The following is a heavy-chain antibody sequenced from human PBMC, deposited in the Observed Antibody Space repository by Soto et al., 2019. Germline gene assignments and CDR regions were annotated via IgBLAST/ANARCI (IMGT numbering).Heavy chain of an antibody. CDR1: GFNFRSYA. J-gene: IGHJ4*02. Sequence: EVHLLESGGGLVQPGGSLRLSCVTSGFNFRSYAMTWVRQAPGRGLAWVSTLSATGANIYYADSVRGRFTITRDLSKNTLYLQMNSLGAEGTATYYCAKEITGALDAFDYWVQGTLVIVSS. V-gene: IGHV3-23*01. D-gene: IGHD1-26*01. CDR3: AKEITGALDAFDY. CDR2: LSATGANI.